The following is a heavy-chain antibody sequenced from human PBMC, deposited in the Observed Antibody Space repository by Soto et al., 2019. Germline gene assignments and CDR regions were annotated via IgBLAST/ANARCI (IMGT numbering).Heavy chain of an antibody. CDR2: IKSKSAGETT. Sequence: EVQLVESGGGLVKPGGYLRLSCAASGVSFRTTWMDWVRQAPGKGLEWVGRIKSKSAGETTDYADPVKGRFTISRDDSKDTLYLHMDSLETGDTAVYYCSPGSPFSGSVFDYWGQGTLVTVSS. D-gene: IGHD1-26*01. V-gene: IGHV3-15*05. CDR3: SPGSPFSGSVFDY. CDR1: GVSFRTTW. J-gene: IGHJ4*02.